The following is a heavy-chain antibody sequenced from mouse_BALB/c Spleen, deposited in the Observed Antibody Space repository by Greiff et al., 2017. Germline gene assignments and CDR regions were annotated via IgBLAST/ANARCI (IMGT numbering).Heavy chain of an antibody. V-gene: IGHV5-6-3*01. Sequence: EVQLVESGGGLVQPGGSLKLSCAASGFTFSSYGMSWVRQTPDKRLELVATINSNGGSTYYPDSVKGRFTISRDNAKNTLYLQMSSLKSEDTAMYYCAREIITTVVARAMDYWGQGTSVTVSS. CDR3: AREIITTVVARAMDY. CDR1: GFTFSSYG. D-gene: IGHD1-1*01. J-gene: IGHJ4*01. CDR2: INSNGGST.